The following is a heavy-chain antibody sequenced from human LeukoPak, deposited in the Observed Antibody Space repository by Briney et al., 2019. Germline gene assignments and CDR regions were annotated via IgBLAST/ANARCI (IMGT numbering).Heavy chain of an antibody. V-gene: IGHV3-21*01. CDR2: ISSSSSYI. Sequence: GGSLRLSCAASGFTFRSYNMNWVRQAPGKRPEWVSSISSSSSYIYYADSVKGRFTISRDNAKNSLYLQMNSLRAEDTALYYCARGASRADYWGRGTLVTVSS. CDR3: ARGASRADY. J-gene: IGHJ4*02. CDR1: GFTFRSYN.